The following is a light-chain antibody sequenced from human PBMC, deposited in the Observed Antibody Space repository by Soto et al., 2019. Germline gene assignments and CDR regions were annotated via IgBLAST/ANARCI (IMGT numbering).Light chain of an antibody. Sequence: DIQMTQSPSTLSASVGYRVTITCRASQSISSWLAWYQQKPGTAPKLLIYKASTLETGVPSRFSGSGSGTEFTLTISSLQPDDFATYYCQQYNSFWTFGQGTKVDIK. CDR2: KAS. J-gene: IGKJ1*01. CDR1: QSISSW. CDR3: QQYNSFWT. V-gene: IGKV1-5*03.